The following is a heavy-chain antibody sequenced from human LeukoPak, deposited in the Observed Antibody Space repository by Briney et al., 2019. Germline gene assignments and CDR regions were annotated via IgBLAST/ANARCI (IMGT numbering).Heavy chain of an antibody. CDR1: GGSISSTSYY. Sequence: SSETLSLTCNVSGGSISSTSYYWAWIRQPPGKGLEWLGNIYYTGTTYYNPSLKSRVTISVDRSKNQFSLKLSSVTAADTAVYYCARGAEMATIDYWGQGTLVTVSS. CDR2: IYYTGTT. CDR3: ARGAEMATIDY. V-gene: IGHV4-39*07. D-gene: IGHD5-24*01. J-gene: IGHJ4*02.